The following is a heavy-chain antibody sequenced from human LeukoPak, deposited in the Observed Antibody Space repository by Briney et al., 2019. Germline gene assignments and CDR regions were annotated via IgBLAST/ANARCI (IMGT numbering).Heavy chain of an antibody. CDR1: GFTFSSYG. D-gene: IGHD1-26*01. V-gene: IGHV3-33*03. Sequence: PGGSLRLSCAASGFTFSSYGMHWVRQAPGKGLEWVAVIWSDGSYTYYAESVKGRFTISRDKSRNTLYLQMSSLRAEDTAVYYCAKPTSGDGSFLIDYWGQGTLVIVSS. CDR3: AKPTSGDGSFLIDY. J-gene: IGHJ4*02. CDR2: IWSDGSYT.